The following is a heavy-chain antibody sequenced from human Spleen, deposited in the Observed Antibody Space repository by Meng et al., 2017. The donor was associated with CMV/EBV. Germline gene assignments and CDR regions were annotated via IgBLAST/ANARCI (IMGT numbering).Heavy chain of an antibody. D-gene: IGHD6-13*01. V-gene: IGHV3-48*04. CDR3: ARSIAAERGGYYFDF. Sequence: GGSLRLSCAASGFTFSSYAMSWLRQAPGRGLEWLSYISSSGSTAFYADSVQGRFTFSRDNAKNSLFLQMNSLRAEDTAFYYCARSIAAERGGYYFDFWGQGILVTVSS. CDR1: GFTFSSYA. CDR2: ISSSGSTA. J-gene: IGHJ4*02.